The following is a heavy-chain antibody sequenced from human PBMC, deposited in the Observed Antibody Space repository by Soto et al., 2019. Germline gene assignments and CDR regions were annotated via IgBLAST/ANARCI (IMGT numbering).Heavy chain of an antibody. V-gene: IGHV1-18*01. D-gene: IGHD2-2*01. J-gene: IGHJ6*02. CDR1: GYTFTSYG. CDR3: ARVSCGSASCYAIHYYYYYGMDV. CDR2: ISAYNGNT. Sequence: ASVKVSCKASGYTFTSYGISWVRQAPGQGLEWMGWISAYNGNTNYAQKLQGRVTMTTDTSTSTAYMELRSLRSDDTAVYYCARVSCGSASCYAIHYYYYYGMDVWGQGTTVTVSS.